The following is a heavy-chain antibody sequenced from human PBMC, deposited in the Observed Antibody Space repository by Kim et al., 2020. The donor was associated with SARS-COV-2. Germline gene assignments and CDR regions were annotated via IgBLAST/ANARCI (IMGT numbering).Heavy chain of an antibody. J-gene: IGHJ4*02. CDR1: DGSVSSGNYI. D-gene: IGHD1-7*01. CDR2: SYSGGT. CDR3: VRHKGGTTLDY. Sequence: SEILSLTCTASDGSVSSGNYIWSWIRQPPGKGLEWIGYSYSGGTNYDSSLKSRVTISVDRSKNQLSLKVNSVTAADTAVYYCVRHKGGTTLDYWGQGSLVTVSS. V-gene: IGHV4-61*01.